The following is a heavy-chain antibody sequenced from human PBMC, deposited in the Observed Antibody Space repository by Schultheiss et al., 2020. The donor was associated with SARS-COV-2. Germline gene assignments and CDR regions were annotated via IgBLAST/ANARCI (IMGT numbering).Heavy chain of an antibody. CDR3: ARDRGDTMVRDPVFDY. D-gene: IGHD3-10*01. CDR2: INPNSGGT. V-gene: IGHV1-2*02. J-gene: IGHJ4*02. Sequence: ASVKVSCKASGYTFTGYYMHWVRQAPGQGLEWMGWINPNSGGTNYAQKFQGRVTMTRDTSISTAYMELSRLRSDDTAVYYCARDRGDTMVRDPVFDYWGQGTLVTVSS. CDR1: GYTFTGYY.